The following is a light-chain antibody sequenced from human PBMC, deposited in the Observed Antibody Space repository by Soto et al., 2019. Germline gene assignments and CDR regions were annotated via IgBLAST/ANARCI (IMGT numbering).Light chain of an antibody. CDR3: KQYARNRM. J-gene: IGKJ1*01. CDR2: DAS. Sequence: DIQMTQSPSTLSASVGDRVTITCRASQSISSWLAWYQQKPGKAPKLLLYDASSLESGVPSRFSGSGSGTEFTLTIRSLQPDDFATYYCKQYARNRMFGQGTKVEVK. CDR1: QSISSW. V-gene: IGKV1-5*01.